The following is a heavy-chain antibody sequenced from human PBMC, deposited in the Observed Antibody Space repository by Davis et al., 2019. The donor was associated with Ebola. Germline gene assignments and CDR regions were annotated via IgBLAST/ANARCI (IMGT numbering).Heavy chain of an antibody. CDR2: IWYDGSNK. J-gene: IGHJ4*02. Sequence: GGSLRLSCAASGFTFSSYGMHWVRQAPGKGLEWVAVIWYDGSNKYYADSVKGRFTISRDNSKNTLYLQMNSLRAEDTAVYYCARDSVPAAYLRFWGQGTLVTVSS. CDR1: GFTFSSYG. D-gene: IGHD2-2*01. V-gene: IGHV3-33*01. CDR3: ARDSVPAAYLRF.